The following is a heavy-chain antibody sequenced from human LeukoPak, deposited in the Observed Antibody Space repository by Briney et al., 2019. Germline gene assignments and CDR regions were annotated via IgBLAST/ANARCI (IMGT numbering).Heavy chain of an antibody. D-gene: IGHD6-13*01. Sequence: SETLSLTCTVSGGSISSYYWIWIRQPAGKGLECIGRIYTSGSTNYNPSLKSRVTMSVGTSKNQFSLKLSSVTAADTAVYYCARDRFITAAGTFDYWGQGTLVTVSS. CDR2: IYTSGST. CDR3: ARDRFITAAGTFDY. CDR1: GGSISSYY. V-gene: IGHV4-4*07. J-gene: IGHJ4*02.